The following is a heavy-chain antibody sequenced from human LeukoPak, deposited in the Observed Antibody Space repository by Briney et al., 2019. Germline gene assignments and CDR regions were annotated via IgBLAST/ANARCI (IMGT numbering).Heavy chain of an antibody. V-gene: IGHV4-4*09. D-gene: IGHD1-26*01. CDR3: ARQGGSFEH. CDR2: IYTSGST. CDR1: GGSISSYY. Sequence: SETLSLTCTVSGGSISSYYWSWIRQPPGKGLEWIGYIYTSGSTNYNPSLKSRVTMSVDTSKNQFSLKLSSVTAADTAVYYCARQGGSFEHWGQGTLVTVSS. J-gene: IGHJ1*01.